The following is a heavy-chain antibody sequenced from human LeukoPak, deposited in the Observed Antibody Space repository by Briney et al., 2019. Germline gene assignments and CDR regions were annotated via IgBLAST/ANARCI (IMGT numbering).Heavy chain of an antibody. CDR3: ARGDSSGYDY. V-gene: IGHV4-34*01. CDR1: GGSISSHY. Sequence: SETLSLTCTVSGGSISSHYWSWIRQPPGKGLEWIGEINHSGSTNYNPSLKSRVTISVDTSKNQFSLKLSSVTAADTAVYYCARGDSSGYDYWGQGTLVTVSS. CDR2: INHSGST. J-gene: IGHJ4*02. D-gene: IGHD3-22*01.